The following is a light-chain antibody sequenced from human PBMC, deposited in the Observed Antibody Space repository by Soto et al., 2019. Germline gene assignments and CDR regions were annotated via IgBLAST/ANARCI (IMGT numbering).Light chain of an antibody. V-gene: IGLV2-8*01. CDR1: SSDVGGYNY. CDR3: SSYAGSSYV. Sequence: QSALTQPPSASGSPGQSVTISCTGTSSDVGGYNYVSWYQQHPGKPPKLMIYEVSKRPSGVPDRFSGSKSGNTASLTVSGLQAEDEADYYCSSYAGSSYVFGTGTKVTVL. CDR2: EVS. J-gene: IGLJ1*01.